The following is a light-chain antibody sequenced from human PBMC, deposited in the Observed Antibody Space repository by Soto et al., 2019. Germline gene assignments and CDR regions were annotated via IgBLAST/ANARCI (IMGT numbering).Light chain of an antibody. J-gene: IGKJ2*01. V-gene: IGKV3-20*01. Sequence: EIVLTQSPGTLSLSPGERATLSCRASQSVSNSYLAWYQQKPGRAPRLLIYDASSRATGIPDRFSGSGSATDFTLTISRLEPEDFAVYYCQHYYQWPSFSFGPGTKLEIK. CDR2: DAS. CDR3: QHYYQWPSFS. CDR1: QSVSNSY.